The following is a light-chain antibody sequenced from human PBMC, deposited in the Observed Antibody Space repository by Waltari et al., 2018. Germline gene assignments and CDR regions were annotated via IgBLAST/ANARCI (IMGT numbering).Light chain of an antibody. CDR1: SSDVGNDNL. J-gene: IGLJ3*02. Sequence: QSALTQPPSVSGSPGQSLTISCTGTSSDVGNDNLVSWYQQHPGKAPKLMIYEVATRPSGVSNRFSGSKSGNTASLTISGLQAEDEADYYCCSYAASSTWVFGGGTKLTVL. CDR2: EVA. CDR3: CSYAASSTWV. V-gene: IGLV2-23*02.